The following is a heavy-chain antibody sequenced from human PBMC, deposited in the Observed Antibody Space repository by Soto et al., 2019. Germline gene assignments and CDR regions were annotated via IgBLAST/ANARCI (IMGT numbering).Heavy chain of an antibody. CDR2: INAGNGNT. Sequence: QVQLVQSGAEVKKPGASVKVSCKASGYTFTSYAMHWVRQAPGQRLEWMGWINAGNGNTKYSQKFQGRVTITRDTSASTAYMELSSLRSEDTAVYYCARDLLPTMVRGLGYYYGMDVRGQGTTVTVSS. CDR3: ARDLLPTMVRGLGYYYGMDV. J-gene: IGHJ6*02. V-gene: IGHV1-3*01. D-gene: IGHD3-10*01. CDR1: GYTFTSYA.